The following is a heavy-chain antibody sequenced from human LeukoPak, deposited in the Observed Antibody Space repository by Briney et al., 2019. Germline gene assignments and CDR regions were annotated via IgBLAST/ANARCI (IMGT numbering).Heavy chain of an antibody. D-gene: IGHD6-13*01. J-gene: IGHJ4*02. CDR1: GGSISSSSYY. CDR2: IYYSGST. V-gene: IGHV4-39*07. CDR3: AREAFGGAAAGILDY. Sequence: SETLSLTCTVSGGSISSSSYYWGWIRQPPGKGLEWIGSIYYSGSTYYNPSLKSRVTISVDTSKSQFSLKLSSVTAADTAVYYCAREAFGGAAAGILDYWGQGTLVTVSS.